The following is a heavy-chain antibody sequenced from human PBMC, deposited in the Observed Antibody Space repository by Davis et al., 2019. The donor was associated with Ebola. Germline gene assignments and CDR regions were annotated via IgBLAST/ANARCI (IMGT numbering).Heavy chain of an antibody. CDR1: EFTFSSYS. J-gene: IGHJ4*02. V-gene: IGHV3-48*02. CDR2: ISSSSSTR. Sequence: GESLKISCAASEFTFSSYSMNWVRQTPGKGLEWVSHISSSSSTRYYADSVKGRFTIFRDNVKNSLYLQMNSLRDEDTAVYYCVRQGDGADWWCPRGGGFDYWGQGTLVTVSS. CDR3: VRQGDGADWWCPRGGGFDY. D-gene: IGHD2-21*01.